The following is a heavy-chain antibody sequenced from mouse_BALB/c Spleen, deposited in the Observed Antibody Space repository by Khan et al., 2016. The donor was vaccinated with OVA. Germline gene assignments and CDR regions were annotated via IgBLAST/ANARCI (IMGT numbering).Heavy chain of an antibody. CDR3: ARECGFSDCIDY. Sequence: QVQLKESGGDLVRPGASVKLSCKTSGYIFTSYWIHWVKQWSGQGLEWIARIYPGTGSIYYNENFKDKATLTADISSSTAYMQLGSLKSEDSAVYLGARECGFSDCIDYWGQGTLVTVSA. CDR1: GYIFTSYW. D-gene: IGHD2-13*01. J-gene: IGHJ3*01. V-gene: IGHV1S132*01. CDR2: IYPGTGSI.